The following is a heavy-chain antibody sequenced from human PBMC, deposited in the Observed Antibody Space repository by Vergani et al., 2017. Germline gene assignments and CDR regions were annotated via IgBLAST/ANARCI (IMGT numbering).Heavy chain of an antibody. V-gene: IGHV1-69*01. J-gene: IGHJ6*03. CDR3: ARAYDSSGYYYYYYMDV. D-gene: IGHD3-22*01. CDR1: GCTFSSYA. Sequence: QVQLVQSGAEVKKPGSSVKVSCKASGCTFSSYAISWVRQAPGQGLEWMGGIIPIFGTANYAQKFQGRVTITADESTSTAYMKLGSLRSEDTAVYYCARAYDSSGYYYYYYMDVWGKGTTVTVSS. CDR2: IIPIFGTA.